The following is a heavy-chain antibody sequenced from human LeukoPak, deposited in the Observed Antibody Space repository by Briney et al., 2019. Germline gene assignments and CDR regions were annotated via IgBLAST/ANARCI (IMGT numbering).Heavy chain of an antibody. J-gene: IGHJ6*02. Sequence: ASVTVSCKASGYTFTSYDINWVRQATGQGLEWMGWMNPNSGNTGYAQKFQGRVTMTRNTSISTAYMELSSLRSEDTAVYYCARGQSSSWLLYYYYGMDVWGQGTTVTVFS. CDR3: ARGQSSSWLLYYYYGMDV. V-gene: IGHV1-8*01. CDR2: MNPNSGNT. CDR1: GYTFTSYD. D-gene: IGHD6-13*01.